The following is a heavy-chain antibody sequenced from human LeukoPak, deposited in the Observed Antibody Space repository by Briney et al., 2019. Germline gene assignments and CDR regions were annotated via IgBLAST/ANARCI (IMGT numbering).Heavy chain of an antibody. Sequence: GGSLRLSCAASGFTFSSYWMSWVRQAPGKGLEWVANIKQDGRDKYYVDSVKGRFTISRDNAKNSLYLQMNSLRAEDTAAYYCARDSPHYYDSSGYWFDPWGQGTLVTVSS. CDR2: IKQDGRDK. CDR3: ARDSPHYYDSSGYWFDP. D-gene: IGHD3-22*01. V-gene: IGHV3-7*01. J-gene: IGHJ5*02. CDR1: GFTFSSYW.